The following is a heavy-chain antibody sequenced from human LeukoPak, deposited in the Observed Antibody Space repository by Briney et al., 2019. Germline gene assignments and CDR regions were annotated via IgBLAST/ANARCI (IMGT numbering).Heavy chain of an antibody. Sequence: GGSLRLSCAASGFTFSSYGMHWVRQAPGKGLEWVAVIWYDGSNKYCADSVKGRFTISRDNSKNTLYLQMNSLRAEDTAVYYCARGSKVATIGAVDYWGQGTLVTVSS. CDR1: GFTFSSYG. J-gene: IGHJ4*02. CDR2: IWYDGSNK. D-gene: IGHD5-12*01. V-gene: IGHV3-33*08. CDR3: ARGSKVATIGAVDY.